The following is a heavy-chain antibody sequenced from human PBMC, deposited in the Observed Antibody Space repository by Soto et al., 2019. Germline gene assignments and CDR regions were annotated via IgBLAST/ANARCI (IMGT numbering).Heavy chain of an antibody. Sequence: SETLSLTCTVSGGSISSSSYYWGWIRQPPGKGLEWIGRIYYSGSTYYNPSLKSRVTISVDTSKNQFSLKLSSVTAADTAVYYCARPTVTDAFDIWGQGTMVTVSS. D-gene: IGHD4-17*01. V-gene: IGHV4-39*01. CDR1: GGSISSSSYY. CDR2: IYYSGST. CDR3: ARPTVTDAFDI. J-gene: IGHJ3*02.